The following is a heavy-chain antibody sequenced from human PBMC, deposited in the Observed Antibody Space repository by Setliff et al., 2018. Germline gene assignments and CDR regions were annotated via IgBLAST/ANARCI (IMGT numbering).Heavy chain of an antibody. CDR3: ARASSGWYSAYYYDMDV. D-gene: IGHD6-19*01. CDR2: INRRGST. Sequence: PSETLSLTCTVSGGSVNSGYDNWNWLRPPAGRGLEGIGHINRRGSTNFSPTLKSRVTISLDTYKNQFSLNLTAVTAADTAVYYCARASSGWYSAYYYDMDVWGKGTTVTVSS. V-gene: IGHV4-61*09. CDR1: GGSVNSGYDN. J-gene: IGHJ6*03.